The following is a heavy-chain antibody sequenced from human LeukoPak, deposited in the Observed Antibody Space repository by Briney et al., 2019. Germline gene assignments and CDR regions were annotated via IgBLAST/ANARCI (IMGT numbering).Heavy chain of an antibody. CDR3: ARDQAAHSYMDV. V-gene: IGHV4-31*03. J-gene: IGHJ6*03. CDR2: IYYSGST. D-gene: IGHD6-6*01. Sequence: SETLSLTCTVSGGSISSGGYYWSWIRQHPGKGLEWIGYIYYSGSTYYNPSLKSRVTISVDTSKIQFSLKLSSVTAADTAVYYCARDQAAHSYMDVWGKGTTVTVSS. CDR1: GGSISSGGYY.